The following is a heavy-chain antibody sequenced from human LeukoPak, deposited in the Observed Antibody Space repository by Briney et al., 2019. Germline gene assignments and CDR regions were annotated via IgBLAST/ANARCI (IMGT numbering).Heavy chain of an antibody. CDR3: ASVATNYYYYYMDV. Sequence: SETLSLTCAVYGGSFSGYYWSWIRQPPGKGLEWIGEINHSGSTNYNPSLKSRVTISVDTSKNQFSLKLSSVTAADTAVYYCASVATNYYYYYMDVWGKGTTVTVSS. J-gene: IGHJ6*03. CDR2: INHSGST. CDR1: GGSFSGYY. V-gene: IGHV4-34*01.